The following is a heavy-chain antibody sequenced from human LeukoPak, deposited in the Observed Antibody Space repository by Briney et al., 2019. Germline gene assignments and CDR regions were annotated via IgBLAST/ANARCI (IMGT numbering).Heavy chain of an antibody. CDR2: IYYSGST. Sequence: SETLSLTCTVSGGSISSYYWSWIRQPPGKGLEWIGYIYYSGSTNYNPSLKSRVTISVDTSKNQFSLKLSSVTAADTAVYYCARGSPVLRYFDWLSSLDAFDIWGQGTMVTVSS. V-gene: IGHV4-59*08. CDR1: GGSISSYY. CDR3: ARGSPVLRYFDWLSSLDAFDI. D-gene: IGHD3-9*01. J-gene: IGHJ3*02.